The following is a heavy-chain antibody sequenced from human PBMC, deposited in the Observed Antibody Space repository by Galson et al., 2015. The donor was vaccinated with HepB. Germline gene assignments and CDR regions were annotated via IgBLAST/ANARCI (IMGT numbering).Heavy chain of an antibody. D-gene: IGHD3-10*02. Sequence: SVKVSCKSSGGTFSSYSICWVRQAPGQGLEWMGRIIPILGRANYAQKFQVRVTITADKSTNTSYMEVSSLRSEDTAGDYFARDGWSVNYVDGAFDMWCQGTMVPVSS. CDR1: GGTFSSYS. V-gene: IGHV1-69*04. CDR3: ARDGWSVNYVDGAFDM. CDR2: IIPILGRA. J-gene: IGHJ3*02.